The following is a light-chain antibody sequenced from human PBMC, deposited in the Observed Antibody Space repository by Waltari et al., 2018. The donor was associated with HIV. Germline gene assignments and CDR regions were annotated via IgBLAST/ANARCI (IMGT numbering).Light chain of an antibody. Sequence: QPALTQPSSVPGSPGQSVTIPCPGITRDVGGCNFVAWYQQHPGKAPKLMIYDVSNRPSGVSNRFSGSKSGNTASLTISGLQAEDEADCYCSSYTSTNTRVFGTGTKVTVL. J-gene: IGLJ1*01. CDR3: SSYTSTNTRV. CDR1: TRDVGGCNF. CDR2: DVS. V-gene: IGLV2-14*03.